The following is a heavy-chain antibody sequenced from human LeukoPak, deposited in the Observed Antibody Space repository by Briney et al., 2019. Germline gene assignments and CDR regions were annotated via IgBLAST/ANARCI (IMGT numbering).Heavy chain of an antibody. V-gene: IGHV4-30-2*01. Sequence: SETLSLTRTASGGSISSGGYYWSWIRQPPGKGLEWIGYIYHSGSTYYNPSLKSRVTISVDRSKNQFSLKLSSVTAADTAVYYCARERCTRRPSSTSCYTGTNNWFDPWGQGTLVTVSS. D-gene: IGHD2-2*02. CDR3: ARERCTRRPSSTSCYTGTNNWFDP. CDR1: GGSISSGGYY. J-gene: IGHJ5*02. CDR2: IYHSGST.